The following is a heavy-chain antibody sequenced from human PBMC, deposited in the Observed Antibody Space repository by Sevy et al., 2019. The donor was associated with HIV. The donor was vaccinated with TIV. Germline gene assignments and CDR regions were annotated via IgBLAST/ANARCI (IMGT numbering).Heavy chain of an antibody. D-gene: IGHD3-16*01. CDR3: ARDTSLRGSGYYYYGMDV. J-gene: IGHJ6*02. Sequence: ASVKVSCKASGGTFSSYAISWVRQAPGQGLEWMGGIIPIFGTANYAQKFQGRVTITADESTSTAYMELSSLRSEDTAVYYCARDTSLRGSGYYYYGMDVWGQGTTVTVSS. V-gene: IGHV1-69*13. CDR2: IIPIFGTA. CDR1: GGTFSSYA.